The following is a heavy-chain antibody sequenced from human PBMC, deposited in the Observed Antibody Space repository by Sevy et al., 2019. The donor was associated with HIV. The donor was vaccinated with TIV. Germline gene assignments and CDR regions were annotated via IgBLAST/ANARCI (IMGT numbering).Heavy chain of an antibody. Sequence: ASVKVSCKASGYTFTTYAINWVRQAPGQGLEWLGWISAYSGNTHYAQTLQDRVTMTTDTSTTTAYMELRSLRFDYTAVYYCARELIRGVTYGMDVWGQGTTVTVSS. CDR2: ISAYSGNT. J-gene: IGHJ6*02. V-gene: IGHV1-18*01. D-gene: IGHD3-10*01. CDR3: ARELIRGVTYGMDV. CDR1: GYTFTTYA.